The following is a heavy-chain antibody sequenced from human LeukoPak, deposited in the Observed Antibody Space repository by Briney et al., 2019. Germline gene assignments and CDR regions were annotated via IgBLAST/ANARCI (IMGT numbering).Heavy chain of an antibody. CDR2: IYYSGNT. CDR1: GGSISNGGFY. D-gene: IGHD3-9*01. Sequence: PSQTRSLTCTVSGGSISNGGFYWSWIRQHPGKGLEWIGYIYYSGNTYSNPSLKSRVTISVDTSKNQFSLKLSSVTAADTAVYYCARLAYYDILTGTVDYAFDIWGQGTMVTVSS. V-gene: IGHV4-31*03. J-gene: IGHJ3*02. CDR3: ARLAYYDILTGTVDYAFDI.